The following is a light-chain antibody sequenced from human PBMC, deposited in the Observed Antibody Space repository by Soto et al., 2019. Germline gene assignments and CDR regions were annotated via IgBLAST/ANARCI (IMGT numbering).Light chain of an antibody. CDR3: SSYTTSATDV. CDR1: SSDIGTYNY. CDR2: DVT. J-gene: IGLJ1*01. V-gene: IGLV2-14*01. Sequence: QSAPTQPASVSGSPEQSIAISCTGTSSDIGTYNYVSWYQQHPGKAPKLMIYDVTNRPSGVSDRFSGSKSGNTASLTISGLQAEDEADYYCSSYTTSATDVFGTGTKLTVL.